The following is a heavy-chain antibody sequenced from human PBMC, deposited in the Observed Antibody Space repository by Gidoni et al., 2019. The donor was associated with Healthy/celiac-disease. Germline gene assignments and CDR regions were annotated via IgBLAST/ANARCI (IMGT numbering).Heavy chain of an antibody. Sequence: QVQLQQWGAGLLKPSETLSLTSAVHGGSFSGYDWSWIRQPPGKGLERIGEINHSGSTNYNPSHKSRVTKSVDTSKNQFSLKLSYVTAAGTAVYYCAIGSGTTDDAFDIWGQGTMVTVSS. CDR2: INHSGST. J-gene: IGHJ3*02. CDR3: AIGSGTTDDAFDI. D-gene: IGHD1-26*01. CDR1: GGSFSGYD. V-gene: IGHV4-34*01.